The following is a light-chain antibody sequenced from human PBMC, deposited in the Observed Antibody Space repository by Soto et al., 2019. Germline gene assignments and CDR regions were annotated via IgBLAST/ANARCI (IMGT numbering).Light chain of an antibody. Sequence: EIVLTQSPGTLSLSPGERATLSCRAVQSINNNYLAWYQQKRGQAPRLLIYGASSRATGIPDRFSGSGSGTDFTLTISRLEPDDFAVDYCQQYGGSPRTFGQGTKVEIK. V-gene: IGKV3-20*01. CDR1: QSINNNY. CDR2: GAS. J-gene: IGKJ1*01. CDR3: QQYGGSPRT.